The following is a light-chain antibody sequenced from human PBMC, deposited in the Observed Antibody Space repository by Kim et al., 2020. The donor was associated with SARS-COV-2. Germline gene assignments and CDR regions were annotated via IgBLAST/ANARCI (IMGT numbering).Light chain of an antibody. CDR2: AAS. J-gene: IGKJ2*03. Sequence: AAGERATITCRVSQSVSINVAWYQHKPGQALRLLIYAASSRAAGVPARFSGSGSGTDFTLTISSLQSEDSAVYYCQQYNIWPPDSFGQGTKVDIK. CDR3: QQYNIWPPDS. V-gene: IGKV3-15*01. CDR1: QSVSIN.